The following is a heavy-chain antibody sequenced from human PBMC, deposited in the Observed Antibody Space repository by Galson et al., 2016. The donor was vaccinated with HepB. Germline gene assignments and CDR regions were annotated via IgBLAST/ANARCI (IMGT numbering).Heavy chain of an antibody. Sequence: SLRLSCAASGVAFSDFWMSWVRQAPGKGLEWVANIKGDGSETDYVDSVKGRFTISRDNSKNTLYLQMKSLRAEDTAVYYCVKESTVTLGEVNYFDYWGQGTLVTVSS. J-gene: IGHJ4*02. D-gene: IGHD4-17*01. CDR2: IKGDGSET. CDR1: GVAFSDFW. CDR3: VKESTVTLGEVNYFDY. V-gene: IGHV3-7*03.